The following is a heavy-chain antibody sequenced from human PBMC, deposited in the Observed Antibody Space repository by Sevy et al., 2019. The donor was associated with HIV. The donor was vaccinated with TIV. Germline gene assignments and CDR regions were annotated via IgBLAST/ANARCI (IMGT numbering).Heavy chain of an antibody. V-gene: IGHV1-18*01. J-gene: IGHJ4*02. Sequence: ASVKVSCKTSGYIFTNSGITWVRQAPGQGLEWMGWIGVYNGNLKYAQKFQGRVTMTIDTSTSTAYMELTSLRSDDTGVYYCARVPTYHYGSATYFDYWGQGTLVTVSS. CDR2: IGVYNGNL. CDR1: GYIFTNSG. CDR3: ARVPTYHYGSATYFDY. D-gene: IGHD3-10*01.